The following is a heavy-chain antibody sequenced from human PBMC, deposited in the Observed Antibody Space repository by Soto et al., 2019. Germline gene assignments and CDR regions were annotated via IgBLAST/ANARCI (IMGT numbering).Heavy chain of an antibody. Sequence: SETLSLTCAVYGGSFSGYYWSWIHQPPGKGLEWIGEINHSGSTNYNPSLKSRVTISVDTSRNQFSLKLSSVTAADTAVYYCARGLSGFLDWGQGALVTVSS. D-gene: IGHD3-10*01. J-gene: IGHJ4*02. CDR2: INHSGST. CDR1: GGSFSGYY. V-gene: IGHV4-34*01. CDR3: ARGLSGFLD.